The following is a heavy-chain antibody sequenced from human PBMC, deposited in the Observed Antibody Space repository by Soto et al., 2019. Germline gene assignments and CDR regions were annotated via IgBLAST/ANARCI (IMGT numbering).Heavy chain of an antibody. CDR3: ARGEVIIDRSDSYPYYLDY. V-gene: IGHV1-18*01. CDR2: ISAYNGKT. D-gene: IGHD3-22*01. J-gene: IGHJ4*02. CDR1: GYSFSNYA. Sequence: QVQLLQSGGEVKKPGASVKVSCKSSGYSFSNYAISWVRQAPGQGLEWMGWISAYNGKTNYAQKIQGRVTMTTDTSTSTAYMELRSLRSDDTAVYYCARGEVIIDRSDSYPYYLDYWGQGTLVTVSS.